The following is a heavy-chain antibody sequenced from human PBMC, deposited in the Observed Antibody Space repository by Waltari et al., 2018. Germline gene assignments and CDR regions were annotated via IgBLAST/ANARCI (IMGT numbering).Heavy chain of an antibody. CDR3: ARHTTVADSRHSLDF. J-gene: IGHJ4*02. D-gene: IGHD6-19*01. Sequence: QVQLQQWGAGLLKPPEILTLTCDVSGGSFSGYYWIWLHQAPGLGLAWIGEINHGGSINYNPSLNRRFSISVDTSKNQFSLNLSSVTAADTAVYYCARHTTVADSRHSLDFWGQGTPVTVSS. CDR2: INHGGSI. V-gene: IGHV4-34*01. CDR1: GGSFSGYY.